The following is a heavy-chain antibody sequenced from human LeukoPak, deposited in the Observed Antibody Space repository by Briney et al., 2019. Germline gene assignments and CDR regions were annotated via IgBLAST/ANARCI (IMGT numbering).Heavy chain of an antibody. Sequence: SETLSLTCTVSGGSISSSSYYWGWIRQPPGKGLEWIGSIDYSGSTYYNPSLKSRVTISVDTSKNQFSLKLSSVTAADTAVYYCASTEGAVTTFGDYYYGMDVWGQGTTVTVSS. D-gene: IGHD4-11*01. CDR3: ASTEGAVTTFGDYYYGMDV. J-gene: IGHJ6*02. CDR2: IDYSGST. V-gene: IGHV4-39*01. CDR1: GGSISSSSYY.